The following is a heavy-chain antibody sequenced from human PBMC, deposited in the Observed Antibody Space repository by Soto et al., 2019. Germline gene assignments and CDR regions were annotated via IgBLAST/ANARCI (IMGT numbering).Heavy chain of an antibody. CDR2: ISAYNGNT. CDR3: ARARGYGLDAFDI. CDR1: GYTFTSYG. V-gene: IGHV1-18*01. D-gene: IGHD1-1*01. Sequence: QVQLVQSGAEVKKPGASVKVSCKASGYTFTSYGISWVRQAPGQGLEWMGWISAYNGNTNYAQKPQGRVTMTTDTSTSRAYMELRGLRSDDTAVYCCARARGYGLDAFDIWGQGTMVTVSS. J-gene: IGHJ3*02.